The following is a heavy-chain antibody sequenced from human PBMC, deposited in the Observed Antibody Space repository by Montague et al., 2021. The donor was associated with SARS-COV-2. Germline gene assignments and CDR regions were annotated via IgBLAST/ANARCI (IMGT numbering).Heavy chain of an antibody. V-gene: IGHV3-21*05. Sequence: SLRLSCAASGFTFSSYSMNWVRQAPGKGLEWLSYISGSGDLSYSIDSVRGRFTIFRDNAKNSLYLHMNSLRADDTAVYYCARSPTHSGNYYNPDYWGQGTLATVSS. CDR2: ISGSGDLS. D-gene: IGHD3-10*01. CDR1: GFTFSSYS. J-gene: IGHJ4*02. CDR3: ARSPTHSGNYYNPDY.